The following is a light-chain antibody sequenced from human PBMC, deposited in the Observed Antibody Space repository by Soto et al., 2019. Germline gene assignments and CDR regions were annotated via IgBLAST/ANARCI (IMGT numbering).Light chain of an antibody. CDR1: SSDFGAYNY. J-gene: IGLJ1*01. V-gene: IGLV2-14*01. CDR2: DVS. CDR3: SSYTTSSTPCV. Sequence: QSVLTQPASVSGSPGQSITISCTGTSSDFGAYNYVSWYQQHPGNAPKLMIYDVSNRPSGVSNRFSGSKSGNTASLTISGLQAEDEADYYCSSYTTSSTPCVFGTGTKVTVL.